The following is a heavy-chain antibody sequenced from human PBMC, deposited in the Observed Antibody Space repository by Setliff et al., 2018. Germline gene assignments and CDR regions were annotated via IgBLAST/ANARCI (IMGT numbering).Heavy chain of an antibody. J-gene: IGHJ4*02. CDR3: ARGQTVGPNSGKDY. Sequence: ASVKVSCKASGYTFTAYDIHWMRQAPGQSLEWMGWINGVNGNTKYSQNFQGRVTFTSDTSANTAFMELSSLRSEDSSMYYCARGQTVGPNSGKDYWGQGALVTVSS. V-gene: IGHV1-3*01. CDR1: GYTFTAYD. D-gene: IGHD1-26*01. CDR2: INGVNGNT.